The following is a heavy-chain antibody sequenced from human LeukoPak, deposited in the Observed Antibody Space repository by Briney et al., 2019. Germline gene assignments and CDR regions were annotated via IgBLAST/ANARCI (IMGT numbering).Heavy chain of an antibody. Sequence: PSETLSLTCTVSGGSISSYYWSWIRQPAGKGLEWIGRIYTSGSTNYNPSLKSRVTMSVDTSKNQFSLKLSSATAADTAVYYCARESVTIFGVVIMNDDAFDIWGQGTMVTVSS. CDR3: ARESVTIFGVVIMNDDAFDI. V-gene: IGHV4-4*07. CDR2: IYTSGST. CDR1: GGSISSYY. D-gene: IGHD3-3*01. J-gene: IGHJ3*02.